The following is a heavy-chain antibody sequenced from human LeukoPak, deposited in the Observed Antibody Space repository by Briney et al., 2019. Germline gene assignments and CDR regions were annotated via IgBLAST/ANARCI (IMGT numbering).Heavy chain of an antibody. D-gene: IGHD1-26*01. J-gene: IGHJ4*02. CDR2: IYYSGST. CDR1: GGSISSSSYY. Sequence: SETLSLTCTVSGGSISSSSYYWGWIRQPPGKGLEWIGSIYYSGSTYYNPSLKSRVTISVDTSKNQFSLKLSSVTAADTAVYYCARVTFGGSYYPTPYYFDYWGQGTLVTVSS. CDR3: ARVTFGGSYYPTPYYFDY. V-gene: IGHV4-39*07.